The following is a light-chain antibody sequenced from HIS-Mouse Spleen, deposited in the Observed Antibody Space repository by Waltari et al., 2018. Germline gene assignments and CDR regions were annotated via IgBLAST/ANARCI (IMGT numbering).Light chain of an antibody. V-gene: IGKV1-5*03. CDR2: KAS. CDR3: QQYNSYWT. J-gene: IGKJ1*01. Sequence: DIQITQSPSTLSVSVGDRVPITCRASQSISSSLAWYQQKPGQAPKLLIYKASSLESGVPSRFSGSGSGTEFTLTISSLQPDDFATYYCQQYNSYWTFGQGTKVEIK. CDR1: QSISSS.